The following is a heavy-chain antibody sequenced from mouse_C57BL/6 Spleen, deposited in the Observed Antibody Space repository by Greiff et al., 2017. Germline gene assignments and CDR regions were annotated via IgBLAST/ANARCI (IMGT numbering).Heavy chain of an antibody. CDR1: GYTFTDYE. D-gene: IGHD4-1*01. CDR2: IDPETGGT. V-gene: IGHV1-15*01. J-gene: IGHJ2*01. Sequence: QVQLQQSGAELVRPGASVTLSCKASGYTFTDYEMHWVKQTPVHGLEWIGAIDPETGGTAYNQKFKGKAILTADKSSSTAYMEIRSLTSEDAAVYYCTRGTTALTGTDYWGQGTTLTVSS. CDR3: TRGTTALTGTDY.